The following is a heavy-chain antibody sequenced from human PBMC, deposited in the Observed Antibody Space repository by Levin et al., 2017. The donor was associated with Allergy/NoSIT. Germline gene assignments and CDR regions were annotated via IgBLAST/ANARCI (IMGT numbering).Heavy chain of an antibody. D-gene: IGHD6-13*01. CDR1: GFTFSSYA. V-gene: IGHV3-23*01. CDR2: ISGSGGST. J-gene: IGHJ6*02. CDR3: AKQEDPNTSSWYWYYYYYGMDV. Sequence: GGSLRLSCAASGFTFSSYAMSWVRQAPGKGLEWVSAISGSGGSTYYADSVKGRFTISRDNSKNTLYLQMNSLRAEDTAVYYCAKQEDPNTSSWYWYYYYYGMDVWGQGTTVTVSS.